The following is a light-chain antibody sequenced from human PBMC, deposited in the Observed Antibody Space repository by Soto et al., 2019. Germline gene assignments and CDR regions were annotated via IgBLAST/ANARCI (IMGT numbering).Light chain of an antibody. CDR1: QRINSW. Sequence: DIQMTQSPSTLSASVGDRVTITCRASQRINSWLAWYQQKPGRAPTLLIYKASSLESGVPSRFSGSGSGTEFNLTISSLQPDDFATYYCQQYTSYSTFGQGTKVEIK. V-gene: IGKV1-5*03. CDR3: QQYTSYST. J-gene: IGKJ1*01. CDR2: KAS.